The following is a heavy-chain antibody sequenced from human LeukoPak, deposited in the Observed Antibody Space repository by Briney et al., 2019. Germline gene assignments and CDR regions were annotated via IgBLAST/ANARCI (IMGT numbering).Heavy chain of an antibody. J-gene: IGHJ4*02. D-gene: IGHD6-13*01. CDR3: AKGAGSSSWYEDY. V-gene: IGHV3-23*01. CDR2: ISGSGGST. CDR1: GFTFSSYA. Sequence: GGSLRLSCAASGFTFSSYAMSWVRQAPGKGLEWVSAISGSGGSTYYADSVKGRFTISRDNSKNTLYLQMNSPRAEDTAVYFCAKGAGSSSWYEDYWGQGTLVTVSS.